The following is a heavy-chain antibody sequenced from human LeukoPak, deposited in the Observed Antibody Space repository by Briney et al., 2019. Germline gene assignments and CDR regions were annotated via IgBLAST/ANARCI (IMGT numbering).Heavy chain of an antibody. CDR3: ARDPNVWFGELGHFDY. CDR2: ISYDGSNK. J-gene: IGHJ4*02. D-gene: IGHD3-10*01. V-gene: IGHV3-30-3*01. Sequence: GGSLRLSCAASGFTFSSYAMHWVRQAPGKGLEWVAVISYDGSNKYYANSVKGRFTISRDNSKNTLYLQMNSLRAEDTAVYYCARDPNVWFGELGHFDYWGQGTLVTVSS. CDR1: GFTFSSYA.